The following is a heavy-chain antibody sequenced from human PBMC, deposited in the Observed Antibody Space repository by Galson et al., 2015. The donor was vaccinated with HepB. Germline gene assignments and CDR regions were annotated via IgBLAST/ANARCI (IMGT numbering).Heavy chain of an antibody. CDR1: GYTFTSYA. CDR3: ARVLVPAAVNDAFDI. V-gene: IGHV1-3*01. D-gene: IGHD2-2*01. CDR2: INAGNGNT. Sequence: SVTVSCKASGYTFTSYAMHWVRQAPGQRLEWMGWINAGNGNTKYSQKFQGRVTITRDTSASTAYMELSSLRSEDTAVYYCARVLVPAAVNDAFDIWGQGTMVTVSS. J-gene: IGHJ3*02.